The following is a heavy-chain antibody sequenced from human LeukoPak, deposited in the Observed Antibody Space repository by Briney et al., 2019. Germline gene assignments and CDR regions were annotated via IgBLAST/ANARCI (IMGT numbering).Heavy chain of an antibody. V-gene: IGHV4-4*07. J-gene: IGHJ6*03. CDR2: IYTSGST. CDR3: ARVRRDYYYYYMDV. CDR1: GGSISSYY. Sequence: SETLSLTCTVSGGSISSYYWSWIRQPAGKGLEWIGRIYTSGSTNYNPSLKSRVTMSVDTSKNQFSLKLSSVTAADTAVYYCARVRRDYYYYYMDVWGKGTTVTVSS.